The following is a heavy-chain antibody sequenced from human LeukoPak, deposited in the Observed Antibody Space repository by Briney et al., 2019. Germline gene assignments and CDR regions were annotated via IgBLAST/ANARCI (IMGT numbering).Heavy chain of an antibody. CDR1: GFTFSSYS. V-gene: IGHV3-21*01. D-gene: IGHD6-13*01. CDR3: ARVRYSSSWYDYAFDI. Sequence: GGALRLSCAASGFTFSSYSMNWVRQAPGKGLEWVSSISSSSSYIYYADSVKVRFTISRDNAKNSLYLQMNGLRAEDTAVYYCARVRYSSSWYDYAFDIWGQGTMVTVSS. CDR2: ISSSSSYI. J-gene: IGHJ3*02.